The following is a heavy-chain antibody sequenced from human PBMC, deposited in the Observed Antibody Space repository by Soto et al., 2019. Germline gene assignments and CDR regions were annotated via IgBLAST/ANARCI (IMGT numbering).Heavy chain of an antibody. D-gene: IGHD3-3*01. Sequence: ASVKVSCKASGYTFTSYDINWVRQATGQGLEWMGWMNPNSGNTGYAQKFQGRVTMTRNTSISTAYMELSSLRSEGTAVYYCARHNKYDFWSGYYYYYYYYMDVWGKGTKVTVS. CDR1: GYTFTSYD. CDR2: MNPNSGNT. CDR3: ARHNKYDFWSGYYYYYYYYMDV. V-gene: IGHV1-8*01. J-gene: IGHJ6*03.